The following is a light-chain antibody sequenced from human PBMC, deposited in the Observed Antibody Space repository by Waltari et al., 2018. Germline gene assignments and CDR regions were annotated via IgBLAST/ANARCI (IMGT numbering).Light chain of an antibody. CDR3: QQYNNWPPNT. J-gene: IGKJ2*01. Sequence: EIVMTQSPATLSVSPGERATLSCRASQSVSSNLAWYQRKPGQAHRLLIYDASTRATGIPAMFSGSGSGTEFTLTISSLQSEDFTVYYCQQYNNWPPNTFGQGTKLEIK. CDR1: QSVSSN. V-gene: IGKV3-15*01. CDR2: DAS.